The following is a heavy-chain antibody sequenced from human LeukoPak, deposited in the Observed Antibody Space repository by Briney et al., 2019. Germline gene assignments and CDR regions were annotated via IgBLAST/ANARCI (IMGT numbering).Heavy chain of an antibody. J-gene: IGHJ6*03. D-gene: IGHD1-26*01. Sequence: SSETLCLTCAVYGGTFSGYYWSWIRQPPGKGLQWIWEMDHSGRTYYNASLKGRVTISVDLAKNQLSLKLRTVTAADTAVHYCARGKGGSYGDYYYYMDFWGKGTTVTVSS. CDR2: MDHSGRT. V-gene: IGHV4-34*01. CDR3: ARGKGGSYGDYYYYMDF. CDR1: GGTFSGYY.